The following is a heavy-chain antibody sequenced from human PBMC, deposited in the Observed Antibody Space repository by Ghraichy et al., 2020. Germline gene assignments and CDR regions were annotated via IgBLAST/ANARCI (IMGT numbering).Heavy chain of an antibody. CDR2: IYYSGST. Sequence: GSLRLSCTVSGGSISSSSYYWGWIRQPPGKGLEWIGSIYYSGSTYYNPSLKSRVTISVDTSKNQFSLKLSSVTAADTAVYYCARPLGPEYSSSFWFDPWGQGTLVTVSS. D-gene: IGHD6-6*01. J-gene: IGHJ5*02. CDR1: GGSISSSSYY. V-gene: IGHV4-39*01. CDR3: ARPLGPEYSSSFWFDP.